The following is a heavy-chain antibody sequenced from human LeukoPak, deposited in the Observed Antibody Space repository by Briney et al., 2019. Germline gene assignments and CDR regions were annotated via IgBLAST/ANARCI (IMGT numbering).Heavy chain of an antibody. J-gene: IGHJ4*02. CDR2: IRSKGNNYAT. CDR3: SRLYDSGFDY. V-gene: IGHV3-73*01. Sequence: GGSLRLSCAASGFTFSGSAMHWVRQASGKGLEWVGRIRSKGNNYATAYAASVKGTFTISRDDSKNTAYLQMNSQKTEDTAVYYCSRLYDSGFDYWGQGTLVTVSS. D-gene: IGHD3-10*01. CDR1: GFTFSGSA.